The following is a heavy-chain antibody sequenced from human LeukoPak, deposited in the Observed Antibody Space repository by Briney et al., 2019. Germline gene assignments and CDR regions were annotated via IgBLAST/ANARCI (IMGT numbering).Heavy chain of an antibody. CDR3: ARTSAPFDAFDI. CDR1: GFTFSSYD. J-gene: IGHJ3*02. Sequence: PGGSLRLSCAASGFTFSSYDMHWVRQATGKGLEWVSAIGTAGDTYYPGSVKGRFTISREDAKNSLYLQMNSLRAGDTAVYYCARTSAPFDAFDIWGQGTMVTVSS. CDR2: IGTAGDT. V-gene: IGHV3-13*01.